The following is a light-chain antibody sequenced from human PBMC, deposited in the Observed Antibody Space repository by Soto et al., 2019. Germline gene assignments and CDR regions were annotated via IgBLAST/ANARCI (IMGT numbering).Light chain of an antibody. CDR3: QQYNNWPPYT. V-gene: IGKV3-15*01. CDR1: QSVSSN. CDR2: GAS. Sequence: EIVMPQSPATLSVSPGERATLSCRASQSVSSNLAWYQQKPGQAPRLLIYGASTRATGIPARFSGSGSGTEFTLTISSLQSEDFAVYYCQQYNNWPPYTFGQGTKVDIK. J-gene: IGKJ2*01.